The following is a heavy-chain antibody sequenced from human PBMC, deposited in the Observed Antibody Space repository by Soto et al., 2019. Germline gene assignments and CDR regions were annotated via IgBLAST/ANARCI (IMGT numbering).Heavy chain of an antibody. V-gene: IGHV4-34*01. J-gene: IGHJ6*02. Sequence: PSETLSLTCAVYGGSFSGYYWSWIRQPPGKGLEWIGEINHSGSTNYNPSLKSRVTISVDTSKNQFSLKLSSVTAADTAVYYCATVGDYYDSSGYPGYYYGMDVWGQGTTVTV. D-gene: IGHD3-22*01. CDR1: GGSFSGYY. CDR2: INHSGST. CDR3: ATVGDYYDSSGYPGYYYGMDV.